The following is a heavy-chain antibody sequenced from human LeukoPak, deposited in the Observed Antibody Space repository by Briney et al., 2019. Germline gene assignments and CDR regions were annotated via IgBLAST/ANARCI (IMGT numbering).Heavy chain of an antibody. CDR1: GYTFTDRD. Sequence: ASVKVSCKASGYTFTDRDIYWVRQAPGQGFEWMGWINPNGDATNSAEKFQDRFTMTGDTSMSTAYMELNSLRSDDTTVYYCARADYYFDTSIYYRPFFDYWGQGTLVTVSS. CDR2: INPNGDAT. J-gene: IGHJ4*02. CDR3: ARADYYFDTSIYYRPFFDY. V-gene: IGHV1-2*02. D-gene: IGHD3-22*01.